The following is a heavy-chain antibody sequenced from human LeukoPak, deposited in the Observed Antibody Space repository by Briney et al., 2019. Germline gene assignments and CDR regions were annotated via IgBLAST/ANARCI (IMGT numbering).Heavy chain of an antibody. CDR3: ARGGYSSSWYGEYNAFDI. J-gene: IGHJ3*02. CDR1: GGSISSSSYY. Sequence: PSETLSLTCTVSGGSISSSSYYWGWIRQPPGKGLEWIGNIYYSGSTCYNPSLESRVTISVDTSKNQFSLRLSSVTAADTAVYYCARGGYSSSWYGEYNAFDIWGQGTMVTVSS. V-gene: IGHV4-39*01. CDR2: IYYSGST. D-gene: IGHD6-13*01.